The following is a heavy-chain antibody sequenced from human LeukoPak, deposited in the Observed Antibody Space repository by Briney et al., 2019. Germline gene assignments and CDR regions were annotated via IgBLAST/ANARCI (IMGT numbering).Heavy chain of an antibody. CDR3: ARSNCGRDCYVYYYYYMDV. V-gene: IGHV4-61*02. D-gene: IGHD2-21*02. J-gene: IGHJ6*03. CDR2: IYNSGTT. Sequence: SETLSLTCTVSGGSMGRTSYYWSWIRQPAGKGLEWLGRIYNSGTTNYNPSLQSRVTISIDTSKNQFSLNLSSVTAADTAIYYCARSNCGRDCYVYYYYYMDVWGKGTTVTISS. CDR1: GGSMGRTSYY.